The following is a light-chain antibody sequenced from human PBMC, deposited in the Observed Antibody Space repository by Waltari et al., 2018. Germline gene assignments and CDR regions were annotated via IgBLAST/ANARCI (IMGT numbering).Light chain of an antibody. CDR1: TRAIGNYKL. Sequence: QSALTQPASVSGSPGQSLSLPCTGSTRAIGNYKLVSWYQQNPGKVPKFKIYEVSERPSGVSNRFSGSKSGNTASLTISGLQAEDEADYYCCSYGGGTTFVVFGGGTKLTVL. J-gene: IGLJ2*01. CDR3: CSYGGGTTFVV. V-gene: IGLV2-23*02. CDR2: EVS.